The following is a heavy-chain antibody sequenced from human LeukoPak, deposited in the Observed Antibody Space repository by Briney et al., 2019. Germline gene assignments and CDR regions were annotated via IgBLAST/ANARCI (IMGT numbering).Heavy chain of an antibody. D-gene: IGHD2-8*01. CDR3: ARSEGVSYYYMDV. J-gene: IGHJ6*03. CDR2: IYYSGST. Sequence: PSETLSLTCTVSGGSISSYYWSWIRQPPGKGLEWIGYIYYSGSTNYNPSLKGRVTISVGTSKNQFSLKLSSVTAADTAVYYCARSEGVSYYYMDVWGKGTTVTVSS. V-gene: IGHV4-59*01. CDR1: GGSISSYY.